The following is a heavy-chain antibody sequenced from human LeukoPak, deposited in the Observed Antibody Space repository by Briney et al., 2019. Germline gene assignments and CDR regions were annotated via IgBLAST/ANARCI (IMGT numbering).Heavy chain of an antibody. J-gene: IGHJ4*02. V-gene: IGHV3-7*01. CDR1: GFTFSTYW. Sequence: GGSLRLSCAVSGFTFSTYWMTWVRQAPGKGLEWVANIKEDGSVKYYVDSVKGRFTISRDNAENSLYLQMNSLRAEDTAVYYCARDLGNWGWNDFWGQGTLVTVSS. D-gene: IGHD7-27*01. CDR2: IKEDGSVK. CDR3: ARDLGNWGWNDF.